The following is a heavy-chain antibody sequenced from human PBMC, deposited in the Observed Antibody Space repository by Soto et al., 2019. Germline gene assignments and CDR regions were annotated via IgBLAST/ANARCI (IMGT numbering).Heavy chain of an antibody. CDR2: IGTAGDP. J-gene: IGHJ6*02. V-gene: IGHV3-13*05. CDR1: GFTFSSYD. CDR3: ARARRHCSSTSCYRGSYYYGMDV. Sequence: PGGSLRLSCAASGFTFSSYDMHWVRQATGKGLEWVSAIGTAGDPYYPGSVKGRFTISRENAKNSLYLQMNSLRAGDTAVYYCARARRHCSSTSCYRGSYYYGMDVWGQGTTVTVSS. D-gene: IGHD2-2*01.